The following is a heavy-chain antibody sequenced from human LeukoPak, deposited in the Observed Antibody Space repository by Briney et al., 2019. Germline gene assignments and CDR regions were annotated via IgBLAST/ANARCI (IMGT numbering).Heavy chain of an antibody. V-gene: IGHV3-11*06. J-gene: IGHJ4*02. CDR2: ISGSSIHT. D-gene: IGHD1-20*01. Sequence: PGGCLRLSCAASGFTFSVYYMTWIRQALRKGLEWGSYISGSSIHTNYADSVKGRFTISRDNARNSMYLQMYSLRVEDTAVYYCARRNNWNYIDYWGQGTLVTVSS. CDR3: ARRNNWNYIDY. CDR1: GFTFSVYY.